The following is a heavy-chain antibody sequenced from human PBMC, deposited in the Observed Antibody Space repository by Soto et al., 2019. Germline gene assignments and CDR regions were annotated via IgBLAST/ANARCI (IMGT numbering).Heavy chain of an antibody. CDR3: ARWPQLEPRFDY. V-gene: IGHV4-4*02. CDR2: IYHSGST. J-gene: IGHJ4*02. Sequence: SETLSLTCAVSGGSINSRYWWSWVRQSPGKGLEWIGEIYHSGSTNYNPSLKSRVTISVDKSKNQFSLNLSSVTAADTAVYYCARWPQLEPRFDYWGQGTLVTVSS. CDR1: GGSINSRYW. D-gene: IGHD1-1*01.